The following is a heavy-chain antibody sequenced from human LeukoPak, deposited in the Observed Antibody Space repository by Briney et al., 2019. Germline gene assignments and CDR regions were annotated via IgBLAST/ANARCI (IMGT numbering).Heavy chain of an antibody. Sequence: GASVNVSCKASGGTFSRYAISWVRQAPGQGLEWMGGIIPIFGTANYAQKFQGRVTITADESTSTAYMEVSSLRSEDTAVYYCARAYSGYDFFDYWGQGTLVTVSS. V-gene: IGHV1-69*13. CDR1: GGTFSRYA. CDR3: ARAYSGYDFFDY. CDR2: IIPIFGTA. D-gene: IGHD5-12*01. J-gene: IGHJ4*02.